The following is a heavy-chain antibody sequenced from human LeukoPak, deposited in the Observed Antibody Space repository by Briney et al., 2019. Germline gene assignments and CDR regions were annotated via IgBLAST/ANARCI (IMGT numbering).Heavy chain of an antibody. CDR3: ARARDYGSETDYFDY. CDR1: GGSISSGGYS. J-gene: IGHJ4*02. V-gene: IGHV4-30-2*01. Sequence: SETLSLTCAVSGGSISSGGYSWNWIRQPPGKGLEWIGYIYHGGNTYYNPSLKSRVTISVDRSRNQFSLKLSSVTAADTAVYYCARARDYGSETDYFDYWGQGTLVTVSS. CDR2: IYHGGNT. D-gene: IGHD3-10*01.